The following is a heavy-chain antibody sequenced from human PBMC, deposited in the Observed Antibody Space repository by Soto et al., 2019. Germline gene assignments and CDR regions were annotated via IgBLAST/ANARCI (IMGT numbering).Heavy chain of an antibody. J-gene: IGHJ5*02. D-gene: IGHD3-3*01. CDR1: GGSISSYY. Sequence: QVQLQESGPGLVKPSETLSLTCTVSGGSISSYYWTWIRQPPGKGLEWIGYIHDSGSTNYNPSLGSRVTISVDTSKNEFSLKLSSVTAADTAVYYCARAIFGVVIRGGGWFDPWGQGTLVTVSS. V-gene: IGHV4-59*01. CDR3: ARAIFGVVIRGGGWFDP. CDR2: IHDSGST.